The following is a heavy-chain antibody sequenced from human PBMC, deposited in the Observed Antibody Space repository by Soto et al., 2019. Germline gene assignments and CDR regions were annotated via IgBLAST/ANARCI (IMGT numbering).Heavy chain of an antibody. CDR3: ARVGYYGSGSYYWNY. CDR1: GGTFSSYS. Sequence: SVKVSFTSSGGTFSSYSISWVRQAPGQGLEWMGGIIPIFGTANYAQKFQGRVTITADESTSTAYMELSSLRSEDTAVYYCARVGYYGSGSYYWNYWGQGTLVTVSS. D-gene: IGHD3-10*01. V-gene: IGHV1-69*01. J-gene: IGHJ4*02. CDR2: IIPIFGTA.